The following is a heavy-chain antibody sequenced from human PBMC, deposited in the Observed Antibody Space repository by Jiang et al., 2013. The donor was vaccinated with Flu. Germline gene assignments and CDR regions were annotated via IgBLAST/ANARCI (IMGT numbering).Heavy chain of an antibody. V-gene: IGHV4-61*01. Sequence: GLVKPSETLSLTCTVSGGSVSSGSYYWSWIRQPQEGTGVDWVYLLQWEHQLQPSLKSRVTISVDTSKNQFSLKLSSVTAADTAVYYCASEGQQLEYYWGQGTLVTVSS. D-gene: IGHD6-13*01. CDR3: ASEGQQLEYY. J-gene: IGHJ4*02. CDR2: LLQWEH. CDR1: GGSVSSGSYY.